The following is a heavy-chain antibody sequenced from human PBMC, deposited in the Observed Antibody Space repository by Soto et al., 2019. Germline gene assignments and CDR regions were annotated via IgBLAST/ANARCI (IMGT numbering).Heavy chain of an antibody. CDR2: ISIYNANT. J-gene: IGHJ6*02. CDR3: AREAYCSSESCALYSHDFVGVDV. D-gene: IGHD2-15*01. CDR1: GYSCTRYG. V-gene: IGHV1-18*01. Sequence: ASVKVACKASGYSCTRYGITWVRHAPGQRLEGRGWISIYNANTNYGQIFQSRVTMNTDTSTSTAYMELRSLTSDDTAVYYCAREAYCSSESCALYSHDFVGVDVWGQGTTVTVSS.